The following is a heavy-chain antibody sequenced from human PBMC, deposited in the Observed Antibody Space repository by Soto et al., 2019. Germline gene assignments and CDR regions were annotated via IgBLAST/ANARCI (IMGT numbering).Heavy chain of an antibody. CDR3: ARAGYRSVDY. J-gene: IGHJ4*02. CDR2: ISSSGSTI. Sequence: EVQLVESGGVLVQPGGSLRLSCSAAGFTFSSYSMNWVRQAPGKGLEWVSYISSSGSTIYYADSVRGRFTISRDNAKNSLYLQMNSLRDEDTAVYYCARAGYRSVDYWGQGTLVTVSS. D-gene: IGHD3-3*01. CDR1: GFTFSSYS. V-gene: IGHV3-48*02.